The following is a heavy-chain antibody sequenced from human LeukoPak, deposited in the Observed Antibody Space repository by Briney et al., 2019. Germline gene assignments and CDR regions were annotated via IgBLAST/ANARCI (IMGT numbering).Heavy chain of an antibody. CDR3: AREGDFWSGSMDV. J-gene: IGHJ6*04. Sequence: GASVKVSCKASGGTFSSYAISWVRQAPGQGLEWMGIINPSGGSTSYAQKFQGRVTMTRDMSTSTVYMELSSLRSEDTAVYYCAREGDFWSGSMDVWGKGTTVTVSS. D-gene: IGHD3-3*01. V-gene: IGHV1-46*01. CDR1: GGTFSSYA. CDR2: INPSGGST.